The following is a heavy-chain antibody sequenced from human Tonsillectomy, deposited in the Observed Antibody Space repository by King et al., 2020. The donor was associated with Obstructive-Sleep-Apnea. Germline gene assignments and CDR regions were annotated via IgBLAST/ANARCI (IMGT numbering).Heavy chain of an antibody. CDR1: GGSISSSSYY. CDR3: ARVGATGLYYYYGMDV. Sequence: LQLQESGPGLVKPSETLSLTCTVSGGSISSSSYYWGWIRQPPGKGLGWIGSIYYSGSTYYNPSLKSRVTISVDTSKNQFSLKLSSVTAADTAVYYCARVGATGLYYYYGMDVWGQGTTVTVSS. D-gene: IGHD1-26*01. J-gene: IGHJ6*02. V-gene: IGHV4-39*07. CDR2: IYYSGST.